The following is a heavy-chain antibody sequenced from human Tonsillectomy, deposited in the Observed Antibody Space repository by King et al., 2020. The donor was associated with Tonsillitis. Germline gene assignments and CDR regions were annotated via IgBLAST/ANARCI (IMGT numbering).Heavy chain of an antibody. D-gene: IGHD3-22*01. CDR1: GFTFSSYS. Sequence: VQLVEAGGGLVQPGGSLRLSCAASGFTFSSYSMSWVRQAPGKGLEWVSAISGRGGSTYYAASVKGRFTISRDNSKNTLYLQMNILRAEDTAVYYCAKAITMIVVVILDYWGQGTLVTVSS. CDR3: AKAITMIVVVILDY. CDR2: ISGRGGST. V-gene: IGHV3-23*04. J-gene: IGHJ4*02.